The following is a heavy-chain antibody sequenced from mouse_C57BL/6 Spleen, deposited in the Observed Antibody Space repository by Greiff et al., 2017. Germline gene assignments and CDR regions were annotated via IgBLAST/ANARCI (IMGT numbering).Heavy chain of an antibody. CDR3: ARYDGYYRFAY. CDR2: ILPGSGST. D-gene: IGHD2-3*01. CDR1: GYTFTGYR. Sequence: VQLQQSGAELMKPGASVKLSCKATGYTFTGYRIEWVKQRPGHGLEWIGEILPGSGSTNYNDEFKGKATFTADTSSNTSYMQLSSLTTEDSAIYDCARYDGYYRFAYWGQGTLVTVYA. V-gene: IGHV1-9*01. J-gene: IGHJ3*01.